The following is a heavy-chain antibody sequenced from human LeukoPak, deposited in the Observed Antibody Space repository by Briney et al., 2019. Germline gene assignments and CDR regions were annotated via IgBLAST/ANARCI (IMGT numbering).Heavy chain of an antibody. D-gene: IGHD3-22*01. Sequence: GGSLRLPCAASGFTFDHFAMHWVRQGPGKGLEWVSGISWDGNNIDYADSVKGRFTISRDNAKNSLYLQMNSLRAEDMALYYCAKGYYDSSGPNAFDIWGQGTMVTVSS. CDR2: ISWDGNNI. J-gene: IGHJ3*02. V-gene: IGHV3-9*03. CDR3: AKGYYDSSGPNAFDI. CDR1: GFTFDHFA.